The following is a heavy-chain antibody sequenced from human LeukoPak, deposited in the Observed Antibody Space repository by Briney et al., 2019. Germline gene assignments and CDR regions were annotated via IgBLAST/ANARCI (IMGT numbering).Heavy chain of an antibody. CDR3: GGRGAGIAAAGVRRWFDP. V-gene: IGHV4-4*07. J-gene: IGHJ5*02. CDR2: IYTSGST. CDR1: GGSLSSYY. D-gene: IGHD6-13*01. Sequence: PETLSLTCTVSGGSLSSYYWSWIRQPAGKGLEWIGRIYTSGSTNYNTSLKRRSTMPVATSKNQFSLKLSSVTAPDTGVYYCGGRGAGIAAAGVRRWFDPWGQGTLVSVSS.